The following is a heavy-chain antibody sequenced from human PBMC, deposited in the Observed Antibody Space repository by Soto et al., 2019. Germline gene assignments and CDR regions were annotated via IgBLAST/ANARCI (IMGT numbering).Heavy chain of an antibody. CDR1: GYPVTAYY. Sequence: QLHLVQSGAVVKKPGASVTVSCSASGYPVTAYYMHWVRQAPGRGLEWMGGINPATGAAKYTQTFQGWVTMTRDTSTSTVFMELSGLTSEDTAVFYWARGGGVGVAGSAAFDMWGQGTLVTVSS. V-gene: IGHV1-2*04. CDR3: ARGGGVGVAGSAAFDM. CDR2: INPATGAA. D-gene: IGHD3-3*01. J-gene: IGHJ3*02.